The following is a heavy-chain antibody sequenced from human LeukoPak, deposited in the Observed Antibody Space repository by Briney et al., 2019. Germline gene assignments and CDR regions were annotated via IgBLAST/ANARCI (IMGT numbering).Heavy chain of an antibody. D-gene: IGHD5-12*01. J-gene: IGHJ6*02. CDR1: GGSISSSNW. V-gene: IGHV4-4*02. Sequence: SETLSLTCAVSGGSISSSNWWSWVRQPPGKGLEWIGEINHSGSTNYNPSLKSRVTISVDTSKNQFSLKLSSVTAADTAVYYCARLDIVATITAGMRYYYYGMDVWGQGTTVTVSS. CDR3: ARLDIVATITAGMRYYYYGMDV. CDR2: INHSGST.